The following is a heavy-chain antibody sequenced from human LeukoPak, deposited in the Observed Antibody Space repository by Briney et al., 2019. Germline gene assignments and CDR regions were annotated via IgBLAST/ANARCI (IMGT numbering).Heavy chain of an antibody. Sequence: GGSLRLSCAASGFTFSSYWMSWVRQAPGKGLEWVSYISESSSHTYYAASVKGRFTISRDNAKNSLYLQMNSLRADDTGIYYCARDRAPRARIGGMDVWGQGTTVIVSS. CDR3: ARDRAPRARIGGMDV. CDR2: ISESSSHT. V-gene: IGHV3-21*06. CDR1: GFTFSSYW. J-gene: IGHJ6*02. D-gene: IGHD5-12*01.